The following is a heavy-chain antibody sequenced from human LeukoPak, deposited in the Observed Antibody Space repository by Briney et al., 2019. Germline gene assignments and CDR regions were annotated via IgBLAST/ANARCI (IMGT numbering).Heavy chain of an antibody. CDR3: ARLTGGY. Sequence: GESLRLSCAASGFTVSSNYMTWVRQAPGKGLEWVSVIYSDGNTYYADSVKGRFTISRDNSKNTLYLQMNSLRAEDTAVYYCARLTGGYWGQGTLVTVSS. V-gene: IGHV3-53*01. D-gene: IGHD7-27*01. CDR1: GFTVSSNY. CDR2: IYSDGNT. J-gene: IGHJ4*02.